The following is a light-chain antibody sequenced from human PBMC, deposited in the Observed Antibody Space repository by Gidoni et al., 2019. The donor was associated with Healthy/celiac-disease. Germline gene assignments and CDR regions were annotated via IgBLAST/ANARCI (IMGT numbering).Light chain of an antibody. Sequence: DIQMTQSPSSLSASVGDRVTITCRASPSISSYLNWYQQKPGKAPKLLIYAASSLQSGVPSRFSGSGSGTDFTLTISSLQPEDFATYYCQQSYSTPWTCGQGTKVEIK. J-gene: IGKJ1*01. V-gene: IGKV1-39*01. CDR2: AAS. CDR3: QQSYSTPWT. CDR1: PSISSY.